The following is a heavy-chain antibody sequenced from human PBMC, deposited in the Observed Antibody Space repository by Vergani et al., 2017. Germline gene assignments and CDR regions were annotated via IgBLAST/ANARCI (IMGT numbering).Heavy chain of an antibody. Sequence: QVQLQQWGAGLLKPSETLSLTSAVYGGSFSGYYWSWIRQPPGKGLEWIGEINHSGSTNYNPSLKSRVTISVDTSKNQFSLKLSSVTAADTAVYYCARVIVVVPAATIDYWGQGTLVTVSS. D-gene: IGHD2-2*01. CDR3: ARVIVVVPAATIDY. CDR1: GGSFSGYY. J-gene: IGHJ4*02. V-gene: IGHV4-34*01. CDR2: INHSGST.